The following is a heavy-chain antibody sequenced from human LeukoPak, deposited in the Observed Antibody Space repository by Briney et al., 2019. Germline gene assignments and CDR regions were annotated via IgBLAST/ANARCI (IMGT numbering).Heavy chain of an antibody. CDR3: AKGYGSSRYGMDV. CDR2: FSGSGGPT. J-gene: IGHJ6*02. Sequence: GGSLRLSCAASGFTFSSYAMSWDRQAPGKGLEWVSSFSGSGGPTYYADSVKGRFTISRDISKNTLYLQMNSLTDEDTAVYYCAKGYGSSRYGMDVWGQGTTVTVSS. D-gene: IGHD3-10*01. V-gene: IGHV3-23*01. CDR1: GFTFSSYA.